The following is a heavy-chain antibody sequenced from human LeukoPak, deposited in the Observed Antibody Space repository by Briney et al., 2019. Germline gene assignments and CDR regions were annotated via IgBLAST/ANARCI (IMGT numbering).Heavy chain of an antibody. V-gene: IGHV1-2*02. Sequence: GASVKVSCKASGYTFTGYYMHWVRQAPGQGLEWMGWINPNSGGTNYAQKFQGRVTMTRDTSISTAYTELSRLRSDDTAVYYCARDKMVRGVVYFQHWGQGTLVTVSS. CDR2: INPNSGGT. D-gene: IGHD3-10*01. J-gene: IGHJ1*01. CDR1: GYTFTGYY. CDR3: ARDKMVRGVVYFQH.